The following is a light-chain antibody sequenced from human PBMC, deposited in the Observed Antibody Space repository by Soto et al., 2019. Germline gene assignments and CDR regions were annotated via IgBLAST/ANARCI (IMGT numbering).Light chain of an antibody. CDR1: SSNIGGNT. CDR2: SNN. CDR3: ASWDDSLNGWV. Sequence: QSVLTQPPSASGTPGQRVTISCSGSSSNIGGNTVNWYQHLPGTAPKLLIYSNNHRPSGVPDRFAGSKSGTSASLAISGLQSEDEADYYCASWDDSLNGWVFGGGTKVTVL. V-gene: IGLV1-44*01. J-gene: IGLJ3*02.